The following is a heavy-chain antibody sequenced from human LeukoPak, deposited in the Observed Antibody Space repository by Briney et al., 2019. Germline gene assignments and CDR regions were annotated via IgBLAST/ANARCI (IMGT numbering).Heavy chain of an antibody. CDR2: IYHSGST. Sequence: SETLSLTCTVSGYTISSGYYWGWIRQPPGKGLEWIGSIYHSGSTYYNPSLKSRVTISVDTSKNQFSLKLSSVTAADTAVYYCARDLLNAFDIWGQGTMVTVSS. V-gene: IGHV4-38-2*02. J-gene: IGHJ3*02. CDR1: GYTISSGYY. CDR3: ARDLLNAFDI. D-gene: IGHD2/OR15-2a*01.